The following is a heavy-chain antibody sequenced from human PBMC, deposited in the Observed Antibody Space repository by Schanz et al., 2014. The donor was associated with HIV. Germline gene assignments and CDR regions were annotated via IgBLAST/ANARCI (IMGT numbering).Heavy chain of an antibody. D-gene: IGHD4-17*01. V-gene: IGHV3-30*03. CDR1: GFIFSSYG. J-gene: IGHJ4*02. CDR3: ARDNRGDYCLDY. Sequence: VQLLESGGGLVQPGGSLRLSCAASGFIFSSYGMHWVRQAPGKGLEWVAVISYDGSSKYYADSVQGRFTITRDNSKSTLYLQMNNLRAEDTAVYYCARDNRGDYCLDYWGQGTLVSVSS. CDR2: ISYDGSSK.